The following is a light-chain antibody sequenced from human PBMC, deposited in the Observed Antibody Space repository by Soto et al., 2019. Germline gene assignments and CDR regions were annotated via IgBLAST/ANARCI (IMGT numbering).Light chain of an antibody. CDR1: QSVSSSY. V-gene: IGKV3-20*01. CDR3: QQYGSSPGT. J-gene: IGKJ1*01. CDR2: GAS. Sequence: EIVLTQFPGTLSLSPGERATLSCRASQSVSSSYLAWYQQKPGQAPRLLIYGASSRATGIPDRFSGSGSETDFTLTISRLEPEDFAVYFWQQYGSSPGTFGQGTKVEIK.